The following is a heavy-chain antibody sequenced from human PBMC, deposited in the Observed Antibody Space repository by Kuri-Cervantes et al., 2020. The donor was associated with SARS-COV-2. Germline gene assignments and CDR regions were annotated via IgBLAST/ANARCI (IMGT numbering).Heavy chain of an antibody. Sequence: GESLKISCAASGFTFSSYGMHWVRQAPGKGLEWVAVIWYDGSNKYYADSVKGRFTISRDNSKNTLYLQVNSLRAEDTAVYYCARGFRGGSYPIMDDYWGQGTLVTVSS. CDR3: ARGFRGGSYPIMDDY. D-gene: IGHD1-26*01. CDR1: GFTFSSYG. V-gene: IGHV3-33*01. CDR2: IWYDGSNK. J-gene: IGHJ4*02.